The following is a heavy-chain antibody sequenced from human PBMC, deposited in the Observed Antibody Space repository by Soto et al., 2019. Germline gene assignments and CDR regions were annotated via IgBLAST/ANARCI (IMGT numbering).Heavy chain of an antibody. CDR3: ARDKGREVINWFAP. CDR1: GYTFTSYA. D-gene: IGHD3-22*01. V-gene: IGHV1-3*01. J-gene: IGHJ5*02. Sequence: ASVKVSCKASGYTFTSYAMHWVRQAPGQRLEWMGWINAGNGNTKYSQKFQGRVTITRDTSASTAYMELSSLRSEDTAVYYCARDKGREVINWFAPGGQGPLVPVSS. CDR2: INAGNGNT.